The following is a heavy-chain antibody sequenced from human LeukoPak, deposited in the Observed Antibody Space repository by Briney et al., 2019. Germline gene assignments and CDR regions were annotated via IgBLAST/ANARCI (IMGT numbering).Heavy chain of an antibody. J-gene: IGHJ5*01. CDR1: GASITTYS. V-gene: IGHV4-59*01. CDR3: ARGGASSHWFAS. Sequence: SETMSLTWSGYGASITTYSWSWIRQPPGQSLEGIGFIYNSATTNYKPSLKSRVTISVDTSRNQFSLKLTSVTAADTAVYYCARGGASSHWFASWGQGTLVTVSS. D-gene: IGHD6-13*01. CDR2: IYNSATT.